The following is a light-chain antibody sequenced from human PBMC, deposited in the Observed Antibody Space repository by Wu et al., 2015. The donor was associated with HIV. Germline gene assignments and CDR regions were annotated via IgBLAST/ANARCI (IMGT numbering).Light chain of an antibody. Sequence: EIVMTQSPATLSVSTGERATLSCRASQSVSSNLAWYQQKPGQAPRLLIYGASTRATGIPARFSGSGSGTEFTLTISSMHSEDFAVYYCQQYNNWPPLTFGGGTKVEIK. CDR3: QQYNNWPPLT. CDR2: GAS. J-gene: IGKJ4*01. V-gene: IGKV3-15*01. CDR1: QSVSSN.